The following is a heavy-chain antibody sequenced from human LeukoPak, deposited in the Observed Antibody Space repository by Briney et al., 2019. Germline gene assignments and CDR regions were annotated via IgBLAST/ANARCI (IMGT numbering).Heavy chain of an antibody. CDR1: GFTFNNYW. J-gene: IGHJ3*01. V-gene: IGHV3-7*03. D-gene: IGHD3-3*01. CDR3: ATFRFLGT. CDR2: IKPGGNEK. Sequence: GGSPRLSCAASGFTFNNYWMTWVRQGPGKGLEWVANIKPGGNEKYYVDSVKGRFTISRDNVKNSLYLQMNSLRAEDTAIYYCATFRFLGTWGQGTMVTVSP.